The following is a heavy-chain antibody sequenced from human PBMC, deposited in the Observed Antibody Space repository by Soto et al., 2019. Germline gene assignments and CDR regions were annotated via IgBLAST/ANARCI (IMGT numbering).Heavy chain of an antibody. CDR1: GYTFTSYG. J-gene: IGHJ4*02. CDR3: ARDHGPLGYCTNGVCNGSH. V-gene: IGHV1-18*01. CDR2: ISAYNGNT. D-gene: IGHD2-8*01. Sequence: ASVKVSCKASGYTFTSYGISWVRQAPGQGLEWMGWISAYNGNTNYAQKLQGRVTMTTDPSTSTAYMELRSLRSDDTAVYYCARDHGPLGYCTNGVCNGSHWGQGTLVTVSS.